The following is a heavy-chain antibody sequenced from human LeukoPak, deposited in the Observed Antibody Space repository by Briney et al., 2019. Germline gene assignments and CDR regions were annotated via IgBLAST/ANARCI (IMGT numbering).Heavy chain of an antibody. CDR2: ISGSGGST. Sequence: GGSLRLSCAASGFTFSSYAMSWVRQAPGKGLEWVSAISGSGGSTYYADSVKGRFTISRDNSKNTLYLQMNSLRAEDTAVYYCAKFSGYSSSLYSMDVWGQGTTVTVSS. CDR3: AKFSGYSSSLYSMDV. J-gene: IGHJ6*02. CDR1: GFTFSSYA. V-gene: IGHV3-23*01. D-gene: IGHD6-13*01.